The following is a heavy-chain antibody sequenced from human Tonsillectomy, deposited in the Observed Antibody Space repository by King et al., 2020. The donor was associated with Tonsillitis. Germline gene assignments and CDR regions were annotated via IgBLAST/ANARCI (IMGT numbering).Heavy chain of an antibody. J-gene: IGHJ4*02. CDR1: GFTFSSYV. V-gene: IGHV3-30*01. CDR2: ISYDGSNK. Sequence: HVQLVESGGGVVQPGRSLRLSCAASGFTFSSYVMHWVRQAPGKGLEWVAVISYDGSNKYYADSVKGRFTISRDNSKNTLYLQMNSLRAEDTAVYYCAGEASIVRGVKPWGFYFDYWGQGTLVTVSS. D-gene: IGHD3-10*01. CDR3: AGEASIVRGVKPWGFYFDY.